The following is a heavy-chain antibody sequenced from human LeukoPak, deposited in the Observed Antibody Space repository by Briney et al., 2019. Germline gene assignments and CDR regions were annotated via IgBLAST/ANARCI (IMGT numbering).Heavy chain of an antibody. CDR1: GGTFSSYA. D-gene: IGHD1-26*01. CDR3: ATTVGATGWDAFDI. V-gene: IGHV1-69*05. J-gene: IGHJ3*02. CDR2: IIPIFGTA. Sequence: SVKVSCKASGGTFSSYAISWVRQAPGQGLEWMGRIIPIFGTANYAQKFQGRVTITTDESTSTAYMELSSLRSEDTAVYYCATTVGATGWDAFDIWGQGTVVTVSS.